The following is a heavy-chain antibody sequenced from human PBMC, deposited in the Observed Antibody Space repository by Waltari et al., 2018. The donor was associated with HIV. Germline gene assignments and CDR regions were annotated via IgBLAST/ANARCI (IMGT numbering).Heavy chain of an antibody. CDR2: ISYDGSNK. CDR1: GFTFSSYG. D-gene: IGHD4-17*01. CDR3: ANLPTTVTPPVGY. V-gene: IGHV3-30*18. J-gene: IGHJ4*02. Sequence: QVQLVESGGGVVQPGRSLRLSCAASGFTFSSYGMHWVRRAPGKGLEWVAVISYDGSNKYYADSVKGRFTISRDNSKNTLYLQMNSLRAEDTAVYYCANLPTTVTPPVGYWGQGTLVTVSS.